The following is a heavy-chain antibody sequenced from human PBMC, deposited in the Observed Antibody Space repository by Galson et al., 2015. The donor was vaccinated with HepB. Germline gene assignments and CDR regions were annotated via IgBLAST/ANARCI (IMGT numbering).Heavy chain of an antibody. CDR2: ISYDGTNK. CDR3: ARSGRVYDNSGHYLYYFDY. CDR1: GFTFSSHP. D-gene: IGHD3-22*01. V-gene: IGHV3-30-3*01. J-gene: IGHJ4*02. Sequence: SLRLSCAASGFTFSSHPMHWVRQAPGKGLEWVSVISYDGTNKYYTDSVKGRFTISRDNSKNALYLQMDSLRAEDAAVYYCARSGRVYDNSGHYLYYFDYWGQGTLVTVSS.